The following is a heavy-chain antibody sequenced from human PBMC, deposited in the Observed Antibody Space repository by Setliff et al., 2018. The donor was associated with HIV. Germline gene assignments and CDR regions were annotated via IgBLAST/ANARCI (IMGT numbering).Heavy chain of an antibody. V-gene: IGHV4-4*09. CDR1: GGSISISD. Sequence: SETLSLTCTVSGGSISISDWSWIRQPPGKGLEWIGCVYTSGNTNYDPSLKSRVTISVDTSKNQFSLKLASVTAADTAVYFCARRSDWFDPWGQGTLVTVSS. CDR2: VYTSGNT. J-gene: IGHJ5*02. CDR3: ARRSDWFDP.